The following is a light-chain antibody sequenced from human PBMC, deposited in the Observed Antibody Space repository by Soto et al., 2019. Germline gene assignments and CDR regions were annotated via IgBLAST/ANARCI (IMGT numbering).Light chain of an antibody. V-gene: IGKV1-5*01. CDR2: DAS. Sequence: IQMTQSPSALSASVGDRVTITCRASQTLSNWLAWYQQEPGKAPKLLIFDASSLQSGVPSRFSGSGSGTDFTLSISRLHPEDFATYYCQQSFGTSRTFGQGTRLEV. CDR1: QTLSNW. J-gene: IGKJ2*01. CDR3: QQSFGTSRT.